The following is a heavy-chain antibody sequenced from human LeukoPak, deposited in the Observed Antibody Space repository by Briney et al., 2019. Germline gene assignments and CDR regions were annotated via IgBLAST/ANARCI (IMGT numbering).Heavy chain of an antibody. D-gene: IGHD4-11*01. CDR3: AKSTTGIRGALDN. V-gene: IGHV3-23*01. J-gene: IGHJ4*02. Sequence: GGSLRLSCEASGFTFIAYAMRWVRLSSGKGLESVSVISAGGDTAYYADSVKGRFTISRDNSKNTLYLQMNSLRAEDTAVYYCAKSTTGIRGALDNWGQGTLVTVSS. CDR2: ISAGGDTA. CDR1: GFTFIAYA.